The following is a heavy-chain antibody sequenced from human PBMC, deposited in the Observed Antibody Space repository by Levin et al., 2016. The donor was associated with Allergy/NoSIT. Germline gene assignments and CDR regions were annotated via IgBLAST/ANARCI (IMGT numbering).Heavy chain of an antibody. CDR2: IYYSGST. J-gene: IGHJ6*02. CDR1: GGSISSYY. V-gene: IGHV4-59*12. CDR3: ARLHPSLYYYYGMDV. Sequence: SETLSLTCTVSGGSISSYYWSWIRQPPGKGLEWIGYIYYSGSTNYNPSLKSRVTISVDTSKNQFSLKLSSVTAADTAVYYCARLHPSLYYYYGMDVWGQGTTVTVSS.